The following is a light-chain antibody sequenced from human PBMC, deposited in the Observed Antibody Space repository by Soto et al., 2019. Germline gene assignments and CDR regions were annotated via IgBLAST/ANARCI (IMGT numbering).Light chain of an antibody. Sequence: IQVTQSPSSLSASVGDRITITCRASQGMSTYLAWYQQKPGKAPKLLIYAAYTLQSGVPSRFSGGGSGTEFTLTISSQQPEDFATYYGHQLNRYPTFGGGTKVEIK. CDR2: AAY. CDR1: QGMSTY. CDR3: HQLNRYPT. V-gene: IGKV1-9*01. J-gene: IGKJ4*01.